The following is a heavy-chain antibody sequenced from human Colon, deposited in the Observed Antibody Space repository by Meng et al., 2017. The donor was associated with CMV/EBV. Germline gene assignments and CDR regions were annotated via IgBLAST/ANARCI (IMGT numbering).Heavy chain of an antibody. CDR2: INPNSGGT. J-gene: IGHJ4*02. D-gene: IGHD6-13*01. CDR1: GYTFTGYY. Sequence: ASVKVSCKASGYTFTGYYMHWVRQAPGQGLEWMGWINPNSGGTNYAQKFQGRVTMTRDTSISTAYMELSRLRSDDTAVYYCARDRSTSSWYKDDYFDSWGQGTLVTVSS. CDR3: ARDRSTSSWYKDDYFDS. V-gene: IGHV1-2*02.